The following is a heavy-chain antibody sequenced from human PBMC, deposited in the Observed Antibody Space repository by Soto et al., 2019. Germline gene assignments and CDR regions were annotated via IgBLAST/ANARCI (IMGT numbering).Heavy chain of an antibody. D-gene: IGHD2-8*01. Sequence: QVQLVQSGAEVKKPGSSVNVSCKASGGTFSRYAISWVRQAPGQGLQWMGGIIPIFGTANYAQKLQGSVTITADESRSTAYVELSSLRSEATAVYYCARGGPIVLMVYPCHYWGQGTLVAVSS. V-gene: IGHV1-69*12. CDR2: IIPIFGTA. CDR1: GGTFSRYA. J-gene: IGHJ4*02. CDR3: ARGGPIVLMVYPCHY.